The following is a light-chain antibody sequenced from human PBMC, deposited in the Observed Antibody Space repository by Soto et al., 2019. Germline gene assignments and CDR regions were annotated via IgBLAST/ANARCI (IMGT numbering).Light chain of an antibody. CDR2: DVS. CDR1: SSDVGGYNY. V-gene: IGLV2-14*01. Sequence: QSALTQPASVSGSPGRSITISCTGTSSDVGGYNYVSWYQQHPGKAPKLMIYDVSDRPSGVSNRFSGSKSGNTASLTISGLQAEDEADYYCSSYTSSNTEVFRTGTTLTVL. J-gene: IGLJ1*01. CDR3: SSYTSSNTEV.